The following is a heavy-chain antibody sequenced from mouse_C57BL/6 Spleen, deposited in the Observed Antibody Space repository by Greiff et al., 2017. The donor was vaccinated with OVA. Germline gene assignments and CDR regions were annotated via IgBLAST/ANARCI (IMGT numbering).Heavy chain of an antibody. V-gene: IGHV1-15*01. J-gene: IGHJ2*01. D-gene: IGHD2-2*01. CDR1: GYTFTDYE. Sequence: QVQLQQSGAELVRPGASVTLSCKASGYTFTDYEMHWVKQTPVHGLEWIGAIDPETGGTAYNQKFKGKAILTADKSSSTAYMELRSLTSEDSAVEYGTGRGGYDDGGYYVDYWGQGTTRTGSS. CDR3: TGRGGYDDGGYYVDY. CDR2: IDPETGGT.